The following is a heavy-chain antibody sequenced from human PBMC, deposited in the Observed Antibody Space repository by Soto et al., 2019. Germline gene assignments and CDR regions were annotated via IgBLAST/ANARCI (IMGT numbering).Heavy chain of an antibody. J-gene: IGHJ4*02. Sequence: GGSLRLSCAASGFTFSTYWMDWVRQTPGKGLEWVAVISYDGSNKYYADSVKGRFTISRDNSKNTLYLQMNSLRAEDTAVYYCARGPSSLTRFDYWGQGTLVTVSS. D-gene: IGHD2-2*01. V-gene: IGHV3-30-3*01. CDR2: ISYDGSNK. CDR1: GFTFSTYW. CDR3: ARGPSSLTRFDY.